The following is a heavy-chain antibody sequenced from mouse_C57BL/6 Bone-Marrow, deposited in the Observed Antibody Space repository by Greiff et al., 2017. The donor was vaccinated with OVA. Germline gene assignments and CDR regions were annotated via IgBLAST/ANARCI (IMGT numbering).Heavy chain of an antibody. CDR1: GFNIKDDY. D-gene: IGHD4-1*02. V-gene: IGHV14-4*01. Sequence: VQLQQSGAELVRPGASVKLSCTASGFNIKDDYMHWVKQRPEQGLEWIGWIDPENGDTEYASKFQGKATITADTSSNTAYLQLSSLTSEDTAVYYCTIQLGEPVAYWGQGTLVTVSA. J-gene: IGHJ3*01. CDR2: IDPENGDT. CDR3: TIQLGEPVAY.